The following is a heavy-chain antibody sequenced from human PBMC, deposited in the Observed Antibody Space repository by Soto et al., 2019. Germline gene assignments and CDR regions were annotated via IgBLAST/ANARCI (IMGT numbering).Heavy chain of an antibody. CDR1: GGSISSGDYY. D-gene: IGHD3-22*01. CDR3: ARVRYDSSGYYFSDY. J-gene: IGHJ4*02. CDR2: IYYSGST. V-gene: IGHV4-30-4*01. Sequence: SETLSLTCTVSGGSISSGDYYWSWIRQPPGKGLEWIGYIYYSGSTYYNPSLKSRVTISVDTSKNQFSLKLSSVTAADTAVYYCARVRYDSSGYYFSDYWGQGTLVTVSS.